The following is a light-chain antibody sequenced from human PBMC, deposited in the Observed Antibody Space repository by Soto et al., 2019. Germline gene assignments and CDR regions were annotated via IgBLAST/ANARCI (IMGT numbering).Light chain of an antibody. CDR1: QSVSSSY. J-gene: IGKJ1*01. CDR2: GAS. CDR3: QQYGSRPQRT. V-gene: IGKV3-20*01. Sequence: EIVLTQSPGTLSLSPGERATLSCRAIQSVSSSYLAWYQQKPGQAPRLLIYGASSRATGIPDRFSGSGSGKDFTLTISRLELEVFAVNYWQQYGSRPQRTLGQGTKVDIK.